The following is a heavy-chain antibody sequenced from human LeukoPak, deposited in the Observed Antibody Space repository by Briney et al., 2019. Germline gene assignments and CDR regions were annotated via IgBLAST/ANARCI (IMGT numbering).Heavy chain of an antibody. CDR2: IYYGGST. J-gene: IGHJ4*02. CDR1: GYSISSGYY. D-gene: IGHD5-18*01. Sequence: SETLSLTCAVSGYSISSGYYWGWIRQPPGKGLEWIGSIYYGGSTYYNPSLRSRVTISVDTSKNQFSLRLSSVTAADTAVYYCARVGYTYAEIDYWGQGTLVTVSS. V-gene: IGHV4-38-2*01. CDR3: ARVGYTYAEIDY.